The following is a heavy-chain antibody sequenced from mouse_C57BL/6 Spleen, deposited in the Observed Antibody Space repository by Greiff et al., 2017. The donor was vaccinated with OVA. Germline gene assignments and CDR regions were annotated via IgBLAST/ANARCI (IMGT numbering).Heavy chain of an antibody. J-gene: IGHJ4*01. Sequence: EVKLMESGGGLVKPGGSLKLSCAASGFTFSDYGMHWVRQAPEKGLEWVAYISSGSSTIYYADTVKGRFTISRDNAKNTLFLQMTSLRSEDTAMYYCARDYSTYYYAMDYWGQGTSVTVSS. V-gene: IGHV5-17*01. CDR3: ARDYSTYYYAMDY. CDR2: ISSGSSTI. CDR1: GFTFSDYG. D-gene: IGHD2-5*01.